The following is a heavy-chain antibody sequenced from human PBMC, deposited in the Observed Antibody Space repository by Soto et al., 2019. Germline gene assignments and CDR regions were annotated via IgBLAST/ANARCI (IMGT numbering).Heavy chain of an antibody. CDR2: IYYSGST. V-gene: IGHV4-59*01. D-gene: IGHD6-13*01. CDR1: GGSINSYW. J-gene: IGHJ4*02. Sequence: SETLSLTCSVSGGSINSYWWSWIRQPPGKGLEWIGYIYYSGSTNYNPSLKSRVTISVDTSKNQFSLKVSSVTAADTAVYYCARGTSWQLPFDYWGQGTLVTVSS. CDR3: ARGTSWQLPFDY.